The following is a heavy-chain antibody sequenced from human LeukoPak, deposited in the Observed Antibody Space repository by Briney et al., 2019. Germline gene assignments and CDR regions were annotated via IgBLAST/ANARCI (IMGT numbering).Heavy chain of an antibody. CDR1: GAAISTYF. CDR3: ARDFWSGSVGFDP. V-gene: IGHV4-59*01. Sequence: SETLSLTCTVSGAAISTYFWSWIRQSPGKGLEWIGYIYSSGSTKYNPSLKSRVTISVDASKNQFALTLRSLTAADTAVYYCARDFWSGSVGFDPGGQGPWSPSPQ. J-gene: IGHJ5*02. CDR2: IYSSGST. D-gene: IGHD3-3*01.